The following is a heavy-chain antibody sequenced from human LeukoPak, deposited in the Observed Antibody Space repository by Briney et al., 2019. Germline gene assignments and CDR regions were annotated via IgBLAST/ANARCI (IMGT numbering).Heavy chain of an antibody. D-gene: IGHD3-10*01. J-gene: IGHJ3*02. CDR3: ARLEDTITMVRGVHDAFDI. CDR1: GGSISSYY. CDR2: IYYSGST. Sequence: PSETLSLTCTVSGGSISSYYWSWIRQPPGKGLEWIGYIYYSGSTNYNPSLKSRVTISVDTSKNQFSLKLSSVTAADTAVYYCARLEDTITMVRGVHDAFDIWGQGTMVTVSS. V-gene: IGHV4-59*01.